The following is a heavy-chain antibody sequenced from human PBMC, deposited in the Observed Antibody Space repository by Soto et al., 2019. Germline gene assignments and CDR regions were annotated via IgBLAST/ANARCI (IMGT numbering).Heavy chain of an antibody. Sequence: QVQLVQSGGEVKKPGAAVKVSCKASGYTFTTFGIGWVRQAPGQGLEWMGWISAYSGNTEYPQKLQGRVTMTIDTSTSTTYMELRSLRSDDTAVYYCARAYCSGGSCHLDYWGQGALVTVSS. J-gene: IGHJ4*02. D-gene: IGHD2-15*01. V-gene: IGHV1-18*01. CDR1: GYTFTTFG. CDR2: ISAYSGNT. CDR3: ARAYCSGGSCHLDY.